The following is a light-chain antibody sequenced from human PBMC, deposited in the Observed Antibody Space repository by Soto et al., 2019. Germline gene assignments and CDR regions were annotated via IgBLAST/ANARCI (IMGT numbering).Light chain of an antibody. J-gene: IGKJ4*01. CDR1: QDITDY. CDR3: QQSEALVLS. CDR2: DAS. V-gene: IGKV1-33*01. Sequence: DIQMTQSPSSLSASVGDRVTITCQASQDITDYLNWYQQKPGKAPRLLIYDASNLETGDPSRFSGSGSGTDFTFTISSLQPEDIATYYCQQSEALVLSFGGGTKVEIK.